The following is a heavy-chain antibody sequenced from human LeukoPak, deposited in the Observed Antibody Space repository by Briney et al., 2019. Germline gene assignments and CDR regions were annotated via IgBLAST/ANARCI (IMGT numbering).Heavy chain of an antibody. J-gene: IGHJ5*02. CDR1: GYTFTNYY. D-gene: IGHD6-13*01. V-gene: IGHV1-46*01. CDR2: INPSGGST. Sequence: ASVKVTCKASGYTFTNYYIHWVRQAPGQGLECMGIINPSGGSTSYAQKFQGRVTMTRDMSTSTVYMELSSLRSEDTAVYYCARDLIAAAPQYNWFDPWGQGTLVTVSS. CDR3: ARDLIAAAPQYNWFDP.